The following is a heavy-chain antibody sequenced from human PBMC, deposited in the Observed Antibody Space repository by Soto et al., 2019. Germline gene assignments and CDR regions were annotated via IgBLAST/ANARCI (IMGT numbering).Heavy chain of an antibody. Sequence: GGSLRLSCASSGFTFSTYGMHWVRQAPGKGLEWVAVISYDGSNKYYADSVKGRFTISRDNSKSTLYLQMDSLRAEDTAIYYCSRDICGRATGCVNWGQGTQVTVSS. CDR1: GFTFSTYG. V-gene: IGHV3-30*03. D-gene: IGHD3-9*01. CDR3: SRDICGRATGCVN. CDR2: ISYDGSNK. J-gene: IGHJ4*02.